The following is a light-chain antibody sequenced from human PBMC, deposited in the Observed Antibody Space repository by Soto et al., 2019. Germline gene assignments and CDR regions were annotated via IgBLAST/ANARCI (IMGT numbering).Light chain of an antibody. CDR2: XXX. CDR1: SSDFNNYDR. V-gene: IGLV2-18*01. Sequence: QSVLTQPPSVSGSPGQSVTISCTGTSSDFNNYDRVSWYQRPPGTGPKLIXXXXXXRPSGANDRSSGSTSGNTASLTISGLQAEDETDYFCSLYSSNGSLIFGPGTKVTVL. J-gene: IGLJ1*01. CDR3: SLYSSNGSLI.